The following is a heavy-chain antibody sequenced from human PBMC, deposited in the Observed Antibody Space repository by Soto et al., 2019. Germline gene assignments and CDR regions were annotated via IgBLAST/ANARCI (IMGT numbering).Heavy chain of an antibody. CDR2: INAGNGKT. CDR1: GYTFTSYA. J-gene: IGHJ3*02. Sequence: QVQLVQSGAEVKKPGASVKVSCKASGYTFTSYAMHLVRQAPGQRLECMGWINAGNGKTKYSQKFQGRVTITRDTSASTAYLELSSLRYEETAVYYCAREAYRKLSAFDIWGQGTMVTVSS. CDR3: AREAYRKLSAFDI. D-gene: IGHD4-4*01. V-gene: IGHV1-3*01.